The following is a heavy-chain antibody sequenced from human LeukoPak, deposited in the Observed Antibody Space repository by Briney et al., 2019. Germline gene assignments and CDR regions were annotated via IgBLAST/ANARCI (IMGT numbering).Heavy chain of an antibody. CDR2: INTYSGGT. CDR3: AKDIYGAGSYSSLPGY. CDR1: GYTFTGFY. Sequence: ASVKVSCKASGYTFTGFYLHWVRQAPGQGPEWMGWINTYSGGTHYAEKFQGRATMTRDTSISTGYMELSRLTSDDAAVYYCAKDIYGAGSYSSLPGYWGQGTLVTVSS. D-gene: IGHD3-10*01. V-gene: IGHV1-2*02. J-gene: IGHJ4*02.